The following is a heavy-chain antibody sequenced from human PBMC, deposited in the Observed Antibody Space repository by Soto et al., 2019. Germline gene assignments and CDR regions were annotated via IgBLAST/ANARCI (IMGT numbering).Heavy chain of an antibody. D-gene: IGHD2-8*01. CDR2: IYYSGST. V-gene: IGHV4-39*01. CDR1: GDSISSSSYF. Sequence: QLQLQESGPGLVKPSETLSLTCTVSGDSISSSSYFLGWIRQPPGKGLEWIGSIYYSGSTYYNPSLKSRVAISVDTSKNQFSLKLSSVSAADTAVFYCARHENGILSDFHYWGQGTLVTVSS. CDR3: ARHENGILSDFHY. J-gene: IGHJ4*02.